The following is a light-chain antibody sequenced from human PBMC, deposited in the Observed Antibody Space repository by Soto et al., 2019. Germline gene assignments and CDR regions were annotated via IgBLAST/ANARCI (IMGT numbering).Light chain of an antibody. CDR2: AVS. J-gene: IGLJ1*01. CDR1: TFDIGAYDY. Sequence: QSVLTQPASVSASPGQSITISCSGTTFDIGAYDYASWYQQHPGKAPKVIIYAVSYRPSGVSNRFSGSKFGNTASLTISDLQAEDEADYYCSSYTTSKTYVFGSGTKVTV. V-gene: IGLV2-14*01. CDR3: SSYTTSKTYV.